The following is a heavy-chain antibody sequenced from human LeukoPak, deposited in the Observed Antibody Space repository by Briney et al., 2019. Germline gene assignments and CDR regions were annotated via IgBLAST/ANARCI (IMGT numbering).Heavy chain of an antibody. Sequence: ASVKVSCKASGYTFTGYYMHWVRQAPGQGLEWMGWINPNSGGTNYAQNLQGRVTMTTDTSTSTAYMELRSLRSDDTAMYYCARRSGSYPNYFDYWGQGTLVTVSS. CDR2: INPNSGGT. D-gene: IGHD1-26*01. J-gene: IGHJ4*02. CDR3: ARRSGSYPNYFDY. CDR1: GYTFTGYY. V-gene: IGHV1-2*02.